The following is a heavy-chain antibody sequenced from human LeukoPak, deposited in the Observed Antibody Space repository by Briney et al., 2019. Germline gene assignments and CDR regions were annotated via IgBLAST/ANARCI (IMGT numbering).Heavy chain of an antibody. CDR1: GFTFSSYG. CDR2: ISYDGSNK. CDR3: AKDLGEWELRFDY. V-gene: IGHV3-30*18. J-gene: IGHJ4*02. Sequence: PGGSLRLSCAASGFTFSSYGMHWVRQAPGKGLEWVAVISYDGSNKYYADSGKGRFTISGDNSKNTLYLQMNSLRAEDTAVYYCAKDLGEWELRFDYWGQGTLVTVSS. D-gene: IGHD1-26*01.